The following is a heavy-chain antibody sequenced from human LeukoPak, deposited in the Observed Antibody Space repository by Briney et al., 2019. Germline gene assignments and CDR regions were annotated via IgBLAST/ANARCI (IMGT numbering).Heavy chain of an antibody. CDR2: ISGSGGNT. V-gene: IGHV3-23*01. J-gene: IGHJ6*02. CDR3: AKVAPIAAAAYYYYYGMDV. D-gene: IGHD6-13*01. CDR1: GFTFSSYA. Sequence: GGSLRLSCAASGFTFSSYAMSWVRQAPGKGLVWVSGISGSGGNTYYADSVKGRFTISRDNSNNTLYLQMNSLRAEDTAVYYCAKVAPIAAAAYYYYYGMDVWGQGTTVTVSS.